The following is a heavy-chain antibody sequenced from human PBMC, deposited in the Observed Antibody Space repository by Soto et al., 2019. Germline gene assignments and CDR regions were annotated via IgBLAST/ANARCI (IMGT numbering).Heavy chain of an antibody. V-gene: IGHV1-18*01. CDR2: ISAYDGHT. CDR1: GYTFTLYG. Sequence: QGQLVQSGAEVKKPGASVKVSCKTSGYTFTLYGIAWVRQAPGQGLEWMGWISAYDGHTKYAEKLQGRVTMTTDTSTSTAYMELRSLRSDASAIYYCARDSGYFAAWGQGTLVTVSS. J-gene: IGHJ5*02. CDR3: ARDSGYFAA. D-gene: IGHD5-12*01.